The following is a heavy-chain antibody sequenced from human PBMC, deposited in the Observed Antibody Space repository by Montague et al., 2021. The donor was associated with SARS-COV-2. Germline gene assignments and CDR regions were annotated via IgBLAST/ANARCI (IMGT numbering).Heavy chain of an antibody. V-gene: IGHV4-39*01. Sequence: SETLSLTCTVSGGSISNSIYYWDWIRPPPGKGLEWIGSIYYTENTYYNPSLKSRVTISIDTSKNQFSLKLSSVTAADTAVYYCARPGSGYSYGSGAFDYWGQGTLVTVSS. CDR1: GGSISNSIYY. CDR2: IYYTENT. CDR3: ARPGSGYSYGSGAFDY. D-gene: IGHD5-18*01. J-gene: IGHJ4*02.